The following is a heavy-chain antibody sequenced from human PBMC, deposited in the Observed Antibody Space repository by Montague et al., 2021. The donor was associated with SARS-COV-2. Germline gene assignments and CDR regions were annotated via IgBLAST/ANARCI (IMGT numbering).Heavy chain of an antibody. CDR3: AKVDSVFP. CDR2: IYGATGRT. D-gene: IGHD3/OR15-3a*01. V-gene: IGHV3-23*03. Sequence: SLRLSCSASGFTFSSSALSWVRQAPGKGLEWVSNIYGATGRTFYSDSVKGLFTMSRENSKNTLYLQMNRLRVDDTAVYYCAKVDSVFPWGQGTLVTVSS. J-gene: IGHJ4*02. CDR1: GFTFSSSA.